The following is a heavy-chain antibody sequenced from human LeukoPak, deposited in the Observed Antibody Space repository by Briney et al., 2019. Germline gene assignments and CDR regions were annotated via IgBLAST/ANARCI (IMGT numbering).Heavy chain of an antibody. CDR3: ARGKIGYSYGSYY. J-gene: IGHJ4*02. CDR2: IYPGDSDT. CDR1: GYSFTSYW. V-gene: IGHV5-51*01. Sequence: GESLKISCKGSGYSFTSYWIGWVRQMPGKGLEWMGIIYPGDSDTRYSPSLQGQVTISADKSISTAYLQWSSLKASDTAIYYCARGKIGYSYGSYYWGQGTLVTASS. D-gene: IGHD5-18*01.